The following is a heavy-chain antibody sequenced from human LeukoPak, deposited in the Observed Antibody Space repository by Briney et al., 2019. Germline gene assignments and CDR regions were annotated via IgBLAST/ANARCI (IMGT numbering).Heavy chain of an antibody. Sequence: SETLSLTCTVSGGSISSGSYFWGWIRQPPGKGLEWIGSIYYSGSTYYNPSLKSRVTISVDTSKNQFSLKLSSVTAADTAVYYCAPGTGFWGAFDIWGQGTMVTVSS. CDR1: GGSISSGSYF. CDR3: APGTGFWGAFDI. D-gene: IGHD3-16*01. J-gene: IGHJ3*02. V-gene: IGHV4-39*01. CDR2: IYYSGST.